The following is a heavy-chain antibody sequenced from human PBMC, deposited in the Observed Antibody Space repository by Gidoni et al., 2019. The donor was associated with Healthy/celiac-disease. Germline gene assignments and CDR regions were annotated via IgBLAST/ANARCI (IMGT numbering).Heavy chain of an antibody. V-gene: IGHV3-30*18. CDR3: ANLPILPWDAFDI. D-gene: IGHD3-9*01. J-gene: IGHJ3*02. CDR1: GFTFSSYG. Sequence: QVQLVESGGGVVQPGRSLRLSCAASGFTFSSYGMHWVRQAPGKGLEWVAVISYDGSNKYYADSVKGRFTISRDNSKNTLYLQMNSLRAEDTAVYYCANLPILPWDAFDIWGQGTMVTVSS. CDR2: ISYDGSNK.